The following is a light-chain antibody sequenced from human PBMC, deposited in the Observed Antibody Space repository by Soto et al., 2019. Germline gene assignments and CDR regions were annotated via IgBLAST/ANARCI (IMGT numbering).Light chain of an antibody. CDR1: QSVSSNY. Sequence: EIVLTQFPATPSLYTGERATLSCRASQSVSSNYLAWYQQKPGQAPRLLIYGASSRATGIPDRFSGSGSGTDFTLTISRLEPEDFAVYYCQQYGSSRAFGQGTKVDIK. V-gene: IGKV3-20*01. CDR2: GAS. J-gene: IGKJ1*01. CDR3: QQYGSSRA.